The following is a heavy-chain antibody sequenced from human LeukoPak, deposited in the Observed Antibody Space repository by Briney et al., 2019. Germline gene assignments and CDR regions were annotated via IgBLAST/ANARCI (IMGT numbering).Heavy chain of an antibody. Sequence: GGSLRLSCAASGFTFSSYAMNWVRQAPGKGLRWVSGFRGSGAATFYADSVKGRFTISRDNSKNTLYLQMNRLRAEDTAVYYCANLYGDYELFDYWGQGTLVTVSS. CDR2: FRGSGAAT. V-gene: IGHV3-23*01. CDR3: ANLYGDYELFDY. J-gene: IGHJ4*02. CDR1: GFTFSSYA. D-gene: IGHD4-17*01.